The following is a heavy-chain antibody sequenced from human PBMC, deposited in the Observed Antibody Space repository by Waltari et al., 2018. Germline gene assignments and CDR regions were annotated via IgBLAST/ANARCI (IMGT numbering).Heavy chain of an antibody. Sequence: QVQLQESGPGLVKPSETLSLTCAVSGSSISSGYYWGGIRMPPGKGLEWIGTIYHSGSTYSNPSLKSRVTISVDTSKNQFSLKLSSVTAADTAVYYCARVPMVRGVLAFMDVWGQGTTVTVSS. V-gene: IGHV4-38-2*01. CDR3: ARVPMVRGVLAFMDV. CDR2: IYHSGST. D-gene: IGHD3-10*01. J-gene: IGHJ6*02. CDR1: GSSISSGYY.